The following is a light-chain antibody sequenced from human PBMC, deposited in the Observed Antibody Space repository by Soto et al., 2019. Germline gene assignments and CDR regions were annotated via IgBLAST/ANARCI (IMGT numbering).Light chain of an antibody. CDR1: QSVSRN. CDR2: GAS. J-gene: IGKJ5*01. CDR3: QQYGNPRIT. Sequence: EIVMTQSPATLSVSPGERATLSCRASQSVSRNLAWYQQKPGQAPRLLISGASSRAAGIPDRFSGSGSETDFTLTISRLEPEDFALYFCQQYGNPRITFGQGTRLEI. V-gene: IGKV3-20*01.